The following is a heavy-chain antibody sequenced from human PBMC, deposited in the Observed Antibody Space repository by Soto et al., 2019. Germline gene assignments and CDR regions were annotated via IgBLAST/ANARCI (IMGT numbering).Heavy chain of an antibody. V-gene: IGHV3-23*01. Sequence: GGSLRLSCAASGFIFSNYVMHWVRQAPGKGLEWVSTIGSNGADKQYADFVKGRFTVSRDSSKSTLSLQMNSLRAEDTAFYYCAKDTGPNWGQGTLVTVSS. CDR3: AKDTGPN. CDR2: IGSNGADK. CDR1: GFIFSNYV. J-gene: IGHJ4*02.